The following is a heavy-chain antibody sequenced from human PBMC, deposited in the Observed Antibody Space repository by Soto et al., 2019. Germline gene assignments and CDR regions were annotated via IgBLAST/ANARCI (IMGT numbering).Heavy chain of an antibody. J-gene: IGHJ6*02. V-gene: IGHV2-26*01. Sequence: QVTLKESGPVLVKPTETLTLTCSVSGFSLTNGRMGVSWIRQPPGKALEWLAHFFSDAERSYSTSMQSRLNMYKDSSGSQVVLTMTKIAPADTATYFCARMDGDYNYYGLDVWGHGIAVTVSS. CDR3: ARMDGDYNYYGLDV. D-gene: IGHD4-17*01. CDR2: FFSDAER. CDR1: GFSLTNGRMG.